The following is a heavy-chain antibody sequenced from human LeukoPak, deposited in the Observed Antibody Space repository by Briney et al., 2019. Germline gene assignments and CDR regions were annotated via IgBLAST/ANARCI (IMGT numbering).Heavy chain of an antibody. CDR1: GFTFSGAW. D-gene: IGHD2-21*01. Sequence: AGTLCLSCAASGFTFSGAWMSWVCQGPGKGLEWVANIQKDGSGIAYVDSVKGRFTISRDNSKNSLFLQMTSLTAADTAVYFCARIASAGSRHFDSWGQGTLVTVSS. CDR2: IQKDGSGI. CDR3: ARIASAGSRHFDS. J-gene: IGHJ4*02. V-gene: IGHV3-7*05.